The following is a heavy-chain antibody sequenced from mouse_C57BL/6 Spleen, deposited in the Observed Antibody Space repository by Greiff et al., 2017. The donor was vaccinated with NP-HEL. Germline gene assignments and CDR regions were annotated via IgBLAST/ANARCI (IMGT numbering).Heavy chain of an antibody. V-gene: IGHV5-4*01. J-gene: IGHJ2*01. CDR3: ARDPQTAQGRVYFDY. CDR2: ISDGGSYT. Sequence: DVQLVESGGGLVKPGGSLKLSCAASGFTFSSYAMSWVRQTPEKRLEWVATISDGGSYTYYPDNVKGRFTISRDNAKNNLYLQMSHLKSEDTAMYYCARDPQTAQGRVYFDYWGQGTTLTVSS. CDR1: GFTFSSYA. D-gene: IGHD3-2*02.